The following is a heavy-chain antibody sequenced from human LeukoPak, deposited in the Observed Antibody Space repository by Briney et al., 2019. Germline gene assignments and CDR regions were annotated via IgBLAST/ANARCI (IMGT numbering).Heavy chain of an antibody. CDR3: ARQRRYDFWSGYQYNWFDP. CDR2: TNHSGST. Sequence: SETLSLTCAVYGGSFSGYYWSWIRQPPGKGLEWIGATNHSGSTNYNPSLNSRVTISVDTSKSQFSLKLSSVNAADTAVYYCARQRRYDFWSGYQYNWFDPWGQGTLVTVSS. D-gene: IGHD3-3*01. J-gene: IGHJ5*02. CDR1: GGSFSGYY. V-gene: IGHV4-34*01.